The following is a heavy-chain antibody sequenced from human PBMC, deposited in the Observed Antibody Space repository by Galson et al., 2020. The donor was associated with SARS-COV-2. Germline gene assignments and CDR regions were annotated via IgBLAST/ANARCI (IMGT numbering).Heavy chain of an antibody. CDR1: GYTFNTYG. CDR3: ARGGERDLLTRTYYSYYSGRDV. CDR2: INTYNGNR. Sequence: GESLKISCKASGYTFNTYGIDWVRQVPGQGLEWMGWINTYNGNRNYAQKFPGRVTMTTDTSTSTAYMELRSLRSDDTAVYYCARGGERDLLTRTYYSYYSGRDVWGQGATVTVSS. D-gene: IGHD3-16*01. J-gene: IGHJ6*02. V-gene: IGHV1-18*04.